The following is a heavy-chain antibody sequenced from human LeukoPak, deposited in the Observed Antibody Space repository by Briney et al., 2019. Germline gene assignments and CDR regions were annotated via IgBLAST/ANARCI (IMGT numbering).Heavy chain of an antibody. Sequence: PSETLSLTCTVSGYSISSGFYWGWIRQPPGKRLEWIGSIYHSGNTHYNSSLKSRVTISVDTSKNQLSLKLSSVTAADTAVYYCARGVGLTQGGTFDYWGQGTLVTVSS. V-gene: IGHV4-38-2*02. CDR1: GYSISSGFY. J-gene: IGHJ4*02. CDR2: IYHSGNT. CDR3: ARGVGLTQGGTFDY. D-gene: IGHD1-1*01.